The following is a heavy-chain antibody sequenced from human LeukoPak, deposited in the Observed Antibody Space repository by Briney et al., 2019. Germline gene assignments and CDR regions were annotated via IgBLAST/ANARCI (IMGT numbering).Heavy chain of an antibody. V-gene: IGHV3-7*03. Sequence: GGSLRLSCAASGFTFSTYWMTWVRQAPGKGLEWVANMKGDGSEIYYVDSVKGRFTISRDNAKNLLYLQMNSLRDEDTGVYYCAKGLRTGVGPYMGYHYYMDVWGKGATVTVSS. CDR1: GFTFSTYW. J-gene: IGHJ6*03. CDR2: MKGDGSEI. D-gene: IGHD3-16*01. CDR3: AKGLRTGVGPYMGYHYYMDV.